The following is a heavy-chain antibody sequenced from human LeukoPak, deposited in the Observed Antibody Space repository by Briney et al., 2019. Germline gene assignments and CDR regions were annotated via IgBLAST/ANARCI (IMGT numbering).Heavy chain of an antibody. J-gene: IGHJ4*02. CDR3: ATSEHVLRYFDWLN. D-gene: IGHD3-9*01. CDR2: IYSGGST. CDR1: GFTVSSNY. Sequence: GGSLRLSRAASGFTVSSNYMSWVRQAPGKGLEWVSVIYSGGSTYYADSVKGRFTISRDNSKNTLYLQMNSLRAEDTAVYYCATSEHVLRYFDWLNWGQGTLVTVSS. V-gene: IGHV3-66*02.